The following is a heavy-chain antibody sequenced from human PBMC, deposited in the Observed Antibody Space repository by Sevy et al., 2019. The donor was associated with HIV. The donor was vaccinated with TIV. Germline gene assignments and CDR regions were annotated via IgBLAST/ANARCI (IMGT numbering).Heavy chain of an antibody. Sequence: GGSLRLSCTTSGFTFGDYAKSWVRQAPGKGLEWVGFIRSKAYGGTTEYAASAKGRFTISRDDSKSIAYLQMNSLKTEDTAVYYCSRGPLSGSYYYFDYWGQGTLVTVSS. CDR1: GFTFGDYA. D-gene: IGHD1-26*01. CDR3: SRGPLSGSYYYFDY. J-gene: IGHJ4*02. V-gene: IGHV3-49*04. CDR2: IRSKAYGGTT.